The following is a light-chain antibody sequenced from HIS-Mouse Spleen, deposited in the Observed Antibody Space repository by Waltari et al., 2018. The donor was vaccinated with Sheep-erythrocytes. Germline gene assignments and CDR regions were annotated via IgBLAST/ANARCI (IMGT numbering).Light chain of an antibody. J-gene: IGLJ7*02. Sequence: QSVLTQPPSASGTPGQRVTISCSGSSSNIGSNYVYWYQQLPGTAPKLLIYRNNQRPSGVPGRFSGAKSGTSASLAIGGLRSEDEADYYCGAWDDSLSGPVFGGGTQLTAL. CDR1: SSNIGSNY. CDR3: GAWDDSLSGPV. CDR2: RNN. V-gene: IGLV1-47*01.